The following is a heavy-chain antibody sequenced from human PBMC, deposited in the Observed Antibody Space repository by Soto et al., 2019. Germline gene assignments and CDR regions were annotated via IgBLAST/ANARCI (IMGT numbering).Heavy chain of an antibody. D-gene: IGHD2-2*01. CDR2: MYSGGTT. J-gene: IGHJ6*02. CDR3: ARVVVLVPSGKGGMDV. Sequence: EVPLVESGGGLIQPGGSLRLSCAASGFTVSSNFMNWVRQAPGKGLEWVSIMYSGGTTFYGDSVKGRFTISRDDSKNTLFLQMNSLRAEDTAVYYCARVVVLVPSGKGGMDVWGQGTTVTVSS. V-gene: IGHV3-53*01. CDR1: GFTVSSNF.